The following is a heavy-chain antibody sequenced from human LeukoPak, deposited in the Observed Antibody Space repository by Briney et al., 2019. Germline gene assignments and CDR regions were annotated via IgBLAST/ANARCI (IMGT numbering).Heavy chain of an antibody. D-gene: IGHD3-3*01. CDR2: IYHSGST. CDR1: GGSISSGGSS. Sequence: SQTLSLTCAVSGGSISSGGSSWSWIRQPPGKGLEWIGYIYHSGSTYYNPSLKSRVTISVDRSKNQFSLKLSSVTAADTAVYYCAKELSAFGAWFDPWGRGTLVTVSS. V-gene: IGHV4-30-2*01. J-gene: IGHJ5*02. CDR3: AKELSAFGAWFDP.